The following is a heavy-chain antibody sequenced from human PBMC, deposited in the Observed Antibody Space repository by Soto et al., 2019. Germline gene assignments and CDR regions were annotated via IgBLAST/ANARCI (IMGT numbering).Heavy chain of an antibody. D-gene: IGHD6-13*01. V-gene: IGHV3-23*01. CDR2: ISGSGGST. CDR1: GFTFSSYA. J-gene: IGHJ4*02. Sequence: GGSLRLSCAASGFTFSSYAMSWVRQAPGKGLEWVPAISGSGGSTYYADSVKGRFTISRDNSKNTLYLQMNSLRAEDTAVYYCANSDVQQLPFDYWGQGTLVTVSS. CDR3: ANSDVQQLPFDY.